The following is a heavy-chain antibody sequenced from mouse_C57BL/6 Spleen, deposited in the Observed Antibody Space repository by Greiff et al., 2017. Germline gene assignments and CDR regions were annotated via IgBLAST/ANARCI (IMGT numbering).Heavy chain of an antibody. CDR1: GYTFTSYG. V-gene: IGHV1-85*01. Sequence: VQLQQSGPELVKPGASVKLSCKASGYTFTSYGINWVQQRPGTGLEWIGRIYPSDGSTKYNEKFKGKATLTVDTSSSTAYMELRSLTSEDSAVYSCARRGSLYAMDYWGQGTSVTVSS. J-gene: IGHJ4*01. CDR2: IYPSDGST. D-gene: IGHD6-1*01. CDR3: ARRGSLYAMDY.